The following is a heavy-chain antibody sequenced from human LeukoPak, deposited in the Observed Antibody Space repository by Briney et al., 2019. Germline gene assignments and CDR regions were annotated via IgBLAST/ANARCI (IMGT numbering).Heavy chain of an antibody. J-gene: IGHJ4*02. Sequence: GASVKVSCKASGYTFTSYAMNWVRQAPGQGLEWMGWINTNTGNPTYAQGFTGRFVFSLDTSVSTAYLQISSLKAEDTAVYYCARDKGITGFAGSGSYFPVFRYWGQGTLVTVSS. CDR3: ARDKGITGFAGSGSYFPVFRY. CDR1: GYTFTSYA. V-gene: IGHV7-4-1*02. CDR2: INTNTGNP. D-gene: IGHD3-10*01.